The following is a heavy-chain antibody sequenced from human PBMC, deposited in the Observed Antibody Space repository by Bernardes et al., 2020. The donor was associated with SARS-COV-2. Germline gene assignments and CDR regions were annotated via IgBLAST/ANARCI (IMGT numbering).Heavy chain of an antibody. Sequence: SVKVSCKASGGTFSSYAISWVRQAPGQGLEWMGGIIPIFGTANYAQKFQGRVTITADESTSTAYMELSSLRSEDTAVYYCAREVVAASPTINWFDPWGQGTLVTVSS. CDR1: GGTFSSYA. CDR2: IIPIFGTA. D-gene: IGHD2-15*01. CDR3: AREVVAASPTINWFDP. V-gene: IGHV1-69*13. J-gene: IGHJ5*02.